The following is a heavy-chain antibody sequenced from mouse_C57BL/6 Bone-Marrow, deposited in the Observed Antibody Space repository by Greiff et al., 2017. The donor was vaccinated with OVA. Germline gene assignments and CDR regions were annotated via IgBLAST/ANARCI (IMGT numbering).Heavy chain of an antibody. V-gene: IGHV1-15*01. CDR3: TRFTTVVADAMDY. J-gene: IGHJ4*01. CDR1: GYTFTDYE. CDR2: IDPETGGT. Sequence: VQLQQSGAELVRPGASVTLSCKASGYTFTDYEMHWVKQTPVHGLEWIGAIDPETGGTAYNQKFKGKAILTADKSSSTAYMELRSLTSEDSAVYYCTRFTTVVADAMDYWGQGKAATVTS. D-gene: IGHD1-1*01.